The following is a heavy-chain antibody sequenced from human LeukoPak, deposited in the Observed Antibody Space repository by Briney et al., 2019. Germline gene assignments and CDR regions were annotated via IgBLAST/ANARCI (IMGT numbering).Heavy chain of an antibody. J-gene: IGHJ4*02. CDR2: IYYSGST. Sequence: SETLSLTCAVYGGSFSGYSWSWIRQPPGKGLEWIGYIYYSGSTYYNPSLKSRVTISVDTSKNQFSLKLSSVAAADTAVYYCASRKLGNDYWGQGTLVTVSS. V-gene: IGHV4-59*01. CDR1: GGSFSGYS. D-gene: IGHD7-27*01. CDR3: ASRKLGNDY.